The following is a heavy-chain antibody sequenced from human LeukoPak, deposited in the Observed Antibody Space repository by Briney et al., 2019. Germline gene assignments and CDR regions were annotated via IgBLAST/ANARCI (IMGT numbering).Heavy chain of an antibody. J-gene: IGHJ3*02. CDR1: GGSISSSNYY. D-gene: IGHD2-15*01. CDR3: ARRTTVVVAVTDAFDI. Sequence: PSETLSLTCTVSGGSISSSNYYWGWIRQPPGKGLEWIGTIYYSGSTYYNPSLKSRVTISVDTSKNQFSLKLSSVTAADTAVYYCARRTTVVVAVTDAFDIWGQGTVVTISS. CDR2: IYYSGST. V-gene: IGHV4-39*01.